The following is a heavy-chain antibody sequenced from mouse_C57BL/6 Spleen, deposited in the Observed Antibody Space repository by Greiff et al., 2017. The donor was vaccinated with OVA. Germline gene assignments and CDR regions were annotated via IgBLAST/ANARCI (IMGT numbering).Heavy chain of an antibody. D-gene: IGHD1-1*01. V-gene: IGHV1-74*01. CDR1: GYTFTSYW. CDR2: IHPSDSDT. J-gene: IGHJ2*01. CDR3: AIEILRTLFDY. Sequence: QVQLKQPGAELVKPGASVKVSCKASGYTFTSYWMHWVKQRPGQGLEWIGRIHPSDSDTNYNQKFKGKATLTVDKSSSTAYMQLSSLTSEDSAVYYCAIEILRTLFDYWGQGTTLTVSS.